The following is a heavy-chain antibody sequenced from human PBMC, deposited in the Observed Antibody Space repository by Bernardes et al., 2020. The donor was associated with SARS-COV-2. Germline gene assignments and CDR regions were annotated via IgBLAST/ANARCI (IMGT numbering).Heavy chain of an antibody. J-gene: IGHJ6*02. CDR3: AGSSCGIDCYIGGLRSWDYGMDV. CDR1: GCSISSSNYY. Sequence: ETLSLPCTVSGCSISSSNYYWGWIRQPPGKGLEWIGSIYSSGSSYYNPSLQSRVRESVDTSKNQFSLRLSFVTAADTAVYYCAGSSCGIDCYIGGLRSWDYGMDVWGQGTTVTVSS. V-gene: IGHV4-39*01. CDR2: IYSSGSS. D-gene: IGHD2-21*02.